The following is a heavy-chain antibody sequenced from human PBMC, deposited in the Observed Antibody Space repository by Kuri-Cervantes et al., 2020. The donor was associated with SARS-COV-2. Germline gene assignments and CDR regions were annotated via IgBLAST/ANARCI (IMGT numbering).Heavy chain of an antibody. CDR3: AKDLVVVPAANVFELQGMDV. Sequence: GESLKISCAASGFTFSSYAMHWVRQAPGKGLEWVAVISYDGSNKYYADSVKGRFTISRDNSKNTLYLQMNSLRAEDTAVYYCAKDLVVVPAANVFELQGMDVWGKGTTVTVSS. J-gene: IGHJ6*04. CDR2: ISYDGSNK. D-gene: IGHD2-2*01. CDR1: GFTFSSYA. V-gene: IGHV3-30-3*01.